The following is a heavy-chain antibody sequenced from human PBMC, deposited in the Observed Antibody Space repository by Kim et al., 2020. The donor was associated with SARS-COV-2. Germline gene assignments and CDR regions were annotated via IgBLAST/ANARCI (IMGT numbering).Heavy chain of an antibody. J-gene: IGHJ4*02. CDR2: IIPIFGTA. CDR3: ATRQGYCSGGSCSKPLDY. Sequence: SVKVSCKASGGTFSSYAISWVRQAPGQGLEWMGGIIPIFGTANYAQKFQGRVTITADESTSTAYMELSSLRSEDTAVYYCATRQGYCSGGSCSKPLDYWGQGTLSPSPQ. CDR1: GGTFSSYA. D-gene: IGHD2-15*01. V-gene: IGHV1-69*13.